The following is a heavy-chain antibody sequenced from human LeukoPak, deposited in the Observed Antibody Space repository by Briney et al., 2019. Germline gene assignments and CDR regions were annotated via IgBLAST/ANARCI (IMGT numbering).Heavy chain of an antibody. CDR2: IRYDGSNK. D-gene: IGHD4-17*01. Sequence: GGSLRLSCAASGFTFSSYGMHWVRQAPGKGLEWVAFIRYDGSNKYYADSVKGRFTISRDNSKNTLYLQTNSLRAEDTAVYYCAMRYGDSGYDYYYYYYLDVWGKGTTVTVSS. V-gene: IGHV3-30*02. J-gene: IGHJ6*03. CDR3: AMRYGDSGYDYYYYYYLDV. CDR1: GFTFSSYG.